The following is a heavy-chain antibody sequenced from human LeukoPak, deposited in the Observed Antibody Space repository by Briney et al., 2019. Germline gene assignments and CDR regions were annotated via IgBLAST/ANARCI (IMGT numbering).Heavy chain of an antibody. D-gene: IGHD5-18*01. CDR1: GFTFSSYW. V-gene: IGHV3-74*01. Sequence: TGRSLRLSCAASGFTFSSYWMHWVRQAPGKGLVWVSRINSDGSSTSYADSVKGRFTISRDNAKNTLYLQMNSLRAEDTAVYYCASLLWIQLWPRLDYWGQGTLVTVSS. J-gene: IGHJ4*02. CDR2: INSDGSST. CDR3: ASLLWIQLWPRLDY.